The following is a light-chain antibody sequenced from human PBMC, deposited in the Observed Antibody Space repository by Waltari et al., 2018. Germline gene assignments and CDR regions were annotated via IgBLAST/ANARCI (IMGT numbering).Light chain of an antibody. CDR2: RNV. CDR3: VAWDDSLSATV. V-gene: IGLV1-47*01. J-gene: IGLJ3*02. CDR1: SSTIGRNY. Sequence: QSVLTQPPSASGTPGQRVTISCSGSSSTIGRNYVYWYQHLPGTAPKLLIYRNVQRPSGCPDRFSGSKSGTSASLAISELRSEDEADYYCVAWDDSLSATVFGGGTKLTVL.